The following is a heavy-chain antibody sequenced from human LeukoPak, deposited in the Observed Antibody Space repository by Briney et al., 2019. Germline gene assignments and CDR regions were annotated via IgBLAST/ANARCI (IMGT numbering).Heavy chain of an antibody. CDR3: AKGYYDILTDYFHNWFNP. CDR2: TSGRGGST. D-gene: IGHD3-9*01. Sequence: PGGSLRLSCAASGFTFSSYAVSWVRQAPGVGLEWVSTTSGRGGSTFYADSVKSRFTISRDNSKNTLYLQMNSLRADDTAVYYCAKGYYDILTDYFHNWFNPWGQGTLVIVSS. J-gene: IGHJ5*02. CDR1: GFTFSSYA. V-gene: IGHV3-23*01.